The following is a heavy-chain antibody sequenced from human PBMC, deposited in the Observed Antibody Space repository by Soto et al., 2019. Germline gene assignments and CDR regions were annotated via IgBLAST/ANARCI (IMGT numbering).Heavy chain of an antibody. V-gene: IGHV4-34*01. CDR1: GYSISSGSFSGYY. D-gene: IGHD3-22*01. J-gene: IGHJ3*02. CDR2: INHSGST. CDR3: ARGRHYYDRGAFDI. Sequence: SETLSLTCAVSGYSISSGSFSGYYWSWIRQPPGKGLEWIGEINHSGSTNYNPSLKSRVTISVDTSKNQFSLKLSSVTAADTAVYYCARGRHYYDRGAFDIWGQGTMVTVSS.